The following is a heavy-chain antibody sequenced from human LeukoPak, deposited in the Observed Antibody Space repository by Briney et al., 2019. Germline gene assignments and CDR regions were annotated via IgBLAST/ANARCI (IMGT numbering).Heavy chain of an antibody. J-gene: IGHJ3*02. Sequence: GGSLRLSCVASGFTFSSYAMSWIRQAPGKGLEWISYISSGGDTIFYADSVKGRFAISRDNAKNSLYLQLNSLRAEDTAVYYCARVVYCSTGSCHIFAFDIWGQGTMVTVSA. CDR3: ARVVYCSTGSCHIFAFDI. D-gene: IGHD2-2*01. V-gene: IGHV3-11*01. CDR2: ISSGGDTI. CDR1: GFTFSSYA.